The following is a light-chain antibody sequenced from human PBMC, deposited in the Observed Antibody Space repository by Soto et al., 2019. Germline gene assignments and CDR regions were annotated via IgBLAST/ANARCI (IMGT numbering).Light chain of an antibody. J-gene: IGKJ5*01. CDR1: QSVITY. V-gene: IGKV3-11*01. CDR3: QQRSNLVS. Sequence: VATQPPATLSLARGKRASISCRASQSVITYLGWYQQQPGQAPRLLISDASTRATGIPARFSCSGSGTDFTRTISSLEPEDFAVYYCQQRSNLVSFGPGTRVEIK. CDR2: DAS.